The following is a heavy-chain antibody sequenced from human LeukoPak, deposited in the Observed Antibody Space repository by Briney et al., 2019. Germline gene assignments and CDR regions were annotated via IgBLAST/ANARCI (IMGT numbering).Heavy chain of an antibody. Sequence: GGSLRLSCAASGFTFSSYSMNWVRQAPGKGLEWVSSISSSSSYIYYADSVKGRFTISRDNAKNSLYLQMNSLRAGDTAVYYCARDNIVVVPAAMTAHNWFDPWGQGTLVTVSS. CDR2: ISSSSSYI. CDR3: ARDNIVVVPAAMTAHNWFDP. J-gene: IGHJ5*02. V-gene: IGHV3-21*01. D-gene: IGHD2-2*01. CDR1: GFTFSSYS.